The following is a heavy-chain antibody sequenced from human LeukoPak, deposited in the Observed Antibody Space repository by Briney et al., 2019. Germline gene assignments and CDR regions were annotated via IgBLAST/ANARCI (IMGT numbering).Heavy chain of an antibody. CDR1: GFTFSSYA. D-gene: IGHD1-26*01. CDR3: AKPPIVGATGYFQH. V-gene: IGHV3-23*01. Sequence: PGGSLRLSCAASGFTFSSYAMSWVRQAPGKGLEWVSAISGSGGSTYYADSVKGRFTISRDNSRNTLYPQMNSLRAEDTAVYYCAKPPIVGATGYFQHWGQGTLVTVSS. J-gene: IGHJ1*01. CDR2: ISGSGGST.